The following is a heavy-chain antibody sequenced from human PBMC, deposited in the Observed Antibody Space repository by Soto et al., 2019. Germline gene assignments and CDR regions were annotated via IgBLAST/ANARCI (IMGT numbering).Heavy chain of an antibody. V-gene: IGHV4-39*01. CDR1: GGSISSSSYY. J-gene: IGHJ6*03. CDR2: IYYSGST. CDR3: ARRLDMVRGVIAVDYHYYMAV. D-gene: IGHD3-10*01. Sequence: ETLSLTCTVSGGSISSSSYYWGWIRQPPGKGLEWIGSIYYSGSTYYNPSLKSRVTISVDTSKNQFSLKLSSVTAADTAVYYCARRLDMVRGVIAVDYHYYMAVWGKGTTVTVSS.